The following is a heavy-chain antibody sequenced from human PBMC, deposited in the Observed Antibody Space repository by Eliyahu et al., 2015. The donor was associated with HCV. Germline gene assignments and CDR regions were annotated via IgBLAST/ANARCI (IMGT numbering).Heavy chain of an antibody. J-gene: IGHJ4*02. CDR1: GFSFSNFA. CDR2: INSDSRX. Sequence: QLLXSGGGLXQPGGSXXLSXAASGFSFSNFAMXWVRQAPGKGLDWVSAINSDSRXYHADSVKGRFSISRDNFRNTLFLQMNNLRAEDTALYYCAKDLNAVATAPFDCWGQGILVTVSS. V-gene: IGHV3-23*01. CDR3: AKDLNAVATAPFDC. D-gene: IGHD5-12*01.